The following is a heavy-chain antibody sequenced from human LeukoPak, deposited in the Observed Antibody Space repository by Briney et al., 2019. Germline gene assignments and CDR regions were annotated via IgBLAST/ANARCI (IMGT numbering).Heavy chain of an antibody. Sequence: ASVKVSCKASGGTFSSYAISWVRQAPGQGLEWMGGIIPIFGTANYAQKLQGRVTITTDESTSTAYMELSSLRSEDTAVYYCARVPPDCSSTSCYSYWGQGTLVTVSS. V-gene: IGHV1-69*05. CDR3: ARVPPDCSSTSCYSY. D-gene: IGHD2-2*02. CDR2: IIPIFGTA. J-gene: IGHJ4*02. CDR1: GGTFSSYA.